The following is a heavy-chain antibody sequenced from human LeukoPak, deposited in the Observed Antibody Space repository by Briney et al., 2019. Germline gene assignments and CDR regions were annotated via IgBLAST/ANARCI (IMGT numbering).Heavy chain of an antibody. J-gene: IGHJ4*02. CDR3: ARYSAGNDY. D-gene: IGHD6-13*01. CDR2: IKQDGGEK. Sequence: GGSLRLSCAASGFTFSTYWMSWVRQAPGKGLEWVANIKQDGGEKYYVDSVKSRFTISRDNAKNARYLQMNILRAEDTAMYYCARYSAGNDYWGQGTLVTVSS. CDR1: GFTFSTYW. V-gene: IGHV3-7*01.